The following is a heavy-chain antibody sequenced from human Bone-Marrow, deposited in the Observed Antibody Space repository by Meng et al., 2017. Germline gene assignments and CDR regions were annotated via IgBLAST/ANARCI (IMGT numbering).Heavy chain of an antibody. D-gene: IGHD6-13*01. J-gene: IGHJ4*02. Sequence: ASVTVSCKASGYTFPDYLLHWVRRAPGQGLEWMGRINPKSGDTHYAQRFQGRVTMTGDTSISTAYMELSGLRSDDTDMYYCARDEDISAAGKLFGDYWGQGTLVTVSS. CDR3: ARDEDISAAGKLFGDY. CDR2: INPKSGDT. CDR1: GYTFPDYL. V-gene: IGHV1-2*05.